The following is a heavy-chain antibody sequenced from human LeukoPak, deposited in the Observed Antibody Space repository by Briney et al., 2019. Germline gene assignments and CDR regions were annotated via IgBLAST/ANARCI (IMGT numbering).Heavy chain of an antibody. Sequence: SVKVSCKASGGTFSSYAISWVRQAPGQGLEWMGGIIPIFGTANYAQKFQGRVTITADESTSTAYMELSSLRSEDTAVYYCRLSRDGYILDVFDIWGQGTMVTVSS. CDR2: IIPIFGTA. J-gene: IGHJ3*02. CDR1: GGTFSSYA. D-gene: IGHD5-24*01. CDR3: RLSRDGYILDVFDI. V-gene: IGHV1-69*13.